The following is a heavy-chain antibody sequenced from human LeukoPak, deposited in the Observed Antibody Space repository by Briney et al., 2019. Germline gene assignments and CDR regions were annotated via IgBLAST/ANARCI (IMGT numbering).Heavy chain of an antibody. CDR2: ISSNGDST. V-gene: IGHV3-64D*09. CDR1: GFSFSSYA. Sequence: GGSLRLSCSVSGFSFSSYAMHWVRQAPGKGLEYVSSISSNGDSTYYADSVKGRFTISRDNSKNTPSLQMSSLRAEDTAVYYCVKDRYVDYWGQGTLVTVSS. D-gene: IGHD3-16*01. CDR3: VKDRYVDY. J-gene: IGHJ4*02.